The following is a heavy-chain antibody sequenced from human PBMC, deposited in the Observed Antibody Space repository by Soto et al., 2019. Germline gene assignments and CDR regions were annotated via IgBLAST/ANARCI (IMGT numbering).Heavy chain of an antibody. CDR1: GYTFTSHG. V-gene: IGHV1-18*01. D-gene: IGHD6-19*01. J-gene: IGHJ5*02. Sequence: GASVKVSCKASGYTFTSHGISWVRQAPGQGLEWMGWISAYNGNTNYAQKLQGRVTMTTDTSTSTAYMELRSLRSDDTAVYYCARDVIWAQQTAGTTSTENWFDTWGQGTLVTVSS. CDR3: ARDVIWAQQTAGTTSTENWFDT. CDR2: ISAYNGNT.